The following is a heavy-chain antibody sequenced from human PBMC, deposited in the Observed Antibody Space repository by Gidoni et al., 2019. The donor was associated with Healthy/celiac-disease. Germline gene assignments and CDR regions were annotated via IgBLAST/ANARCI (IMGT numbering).Heavy chain of an antibody. Sequence: QVQLVQSGAEVKKPGASVKVSCKASGYTFTSYDINWVRQATGQGLEWMGWMNPNSGNTGYAQKFQGRVTMTRNTSISTAYMELSSLRSEDTAVYYCARAFGEIVDDNYYYYYYMDVWGKGTTVTVSS. J-gene: IGHJ6*03. CDR2: MNPNSGNT. D-gene: IGHD3-10*01. CDR3: ARAFGEIVDDNYYYYYYMDV. CDR1: GYTFTSYD. V-gene: IGHV1-8*01.